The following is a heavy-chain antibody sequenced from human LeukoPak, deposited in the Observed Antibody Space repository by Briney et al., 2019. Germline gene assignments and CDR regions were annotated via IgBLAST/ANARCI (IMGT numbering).Heavy chain of an antibody. D-gene: IGHD3-3*01. CDR1: GFTFSSYG. CDR3: AKEGLLRFLEWFFDY. V-gene: IGHV3-30*02. CDR2: IRYDGSNK. J-gene: IGHJ4*02. Sequence: GGSLRLSCAAPGFTFSSYGMHWVRQAPGKGLEWVAFIRYDGSNKYYADSVKGRFTISRDNSKNTLYLQMNSLRAEDTAVYYCAKEGLLRFLEWFFDYWGQGTLVTVSS.